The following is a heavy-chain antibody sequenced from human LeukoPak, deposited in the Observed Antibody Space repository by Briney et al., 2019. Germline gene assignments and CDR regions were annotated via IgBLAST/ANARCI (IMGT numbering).Heavy chain of an antibody. D-gene: IGHD6-13*01. CDR1: GYTLTELS. CDR2: FDPEDGET. CDR3: ATALAAAGTYYYYGMDV. Sequence: ASVKVSCKVSGYTLTELSMHWVRQAPGKGLEWMGGFDPEDGETIYAQKFQGRVTMTEDTSTDIAYMELSSLRSEDTAVYYCATALAAAGTYYYYGMDVWGQGTTVTVSS. V-gene: IGHV1-24*01. J-gene: IGHJ6*02.